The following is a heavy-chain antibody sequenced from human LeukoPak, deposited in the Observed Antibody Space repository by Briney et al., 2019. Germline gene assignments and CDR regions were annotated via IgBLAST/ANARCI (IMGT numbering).Heavy chain of an antibody. V-gene: IGHV3-48*03. J-gene: IGHJ6*03. CDR3: ARDLYGVAGCSSTSCLYYYYYMDV. CDR2: ISSSGSTI. CDR1: GFTFSSYE. D-gene: IGHD2-2*01. Sequence: GGSLRLSCAASGFTFSSYEMNWVRQAPGKGLEWVSYISSSGSTIYYADSVKGRFTISRDNAKNSLYLQMNSLRAEDTAVYYCARDLYGVAGCSSTSCLYYYYYMDVWGKGTTVTVSS.